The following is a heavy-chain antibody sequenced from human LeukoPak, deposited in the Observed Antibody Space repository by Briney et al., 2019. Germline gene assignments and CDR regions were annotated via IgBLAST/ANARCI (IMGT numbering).Heavy chain of an antibody. J-gene: IGHJ4*02. CDR3: ARGDFVLLD. Sequence: ASLRVSCKASGYTFTDYYMHWVRQAPGQGREWMGWINPTRGGTNYAQKFKGRITMTRDTSISTAYRVLSRLRSDDTAVYYCARGDFVLLDWGQGTLVTVSS. V-gene: IGHV1-2*02. D-gene: IGHD3-3*01. CDR2: INPTRGGT. CDR1: GYTFTDYY.